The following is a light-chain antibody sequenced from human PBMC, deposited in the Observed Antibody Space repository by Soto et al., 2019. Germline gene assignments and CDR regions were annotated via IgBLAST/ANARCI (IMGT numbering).Light chain of an antibody. CDR3: QHYSNWPSRT. CDR1: QSVRRN. Sequence: EIVMTQSPATLSVSPGERATLSCRASQSVRRNIAWYQQKPGQAPRLLIYGASTRASGVPVRFSGSGSGTEFTLTISSLQSEDFAIYYCQHYSNWPSRTFGQGTKVDIK. V-gene: IGKV3-15*01. J-gene: IGKJ1*01. CDR2: GAS.